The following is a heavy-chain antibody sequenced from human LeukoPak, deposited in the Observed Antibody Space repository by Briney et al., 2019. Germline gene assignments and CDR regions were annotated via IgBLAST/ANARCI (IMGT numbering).Heavy chain of an antibody. CDR3: ARRMGTFDP. Sequence: SETLSLTCAVYGGSFSGDYWSWIRHPPGKGLEWIGEINHSGSTNYNPSLKSRVTISVDTSKNQFSLKLSSVTAADTAVYYCARRMGTFDPWGQGTLVTVSS. CDR2: INHSGST. D-gene: IGHD3-16*01. V-gene: IGHV4-34*01. CDR1: GGSFSGDY. J-gene: IGHJ5*02.